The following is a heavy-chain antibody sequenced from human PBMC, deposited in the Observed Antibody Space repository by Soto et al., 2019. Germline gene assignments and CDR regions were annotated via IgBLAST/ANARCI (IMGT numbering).Heavy chain of an antibody. CDR2: IKSKTDGGTA. CDR1: RFRFTNAW. Sequence: EVQLVESGGGFVQPGGSLRLSCVASRFRFTNAWMSWVRQAPGKWPEWVGRIKSKTDGGTADYAAPVKGRFTISRDDSQNTLFLHMDSLKTEDTALYHCSTDIGIYGLDIWGQGTTVTVSS. V-gene: IGHV3-15*01. CDR3: STDIGIYGLDI. J-gene: IGHJ6*02. D-gene: IGHD1-26*01.